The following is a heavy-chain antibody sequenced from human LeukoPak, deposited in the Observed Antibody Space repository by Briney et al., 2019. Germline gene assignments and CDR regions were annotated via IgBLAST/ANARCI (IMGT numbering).Heavy chain of an antibody. Sequence: PGGSLRLSCAASGFTFSSYVIHWVRQAPGKGLEWVAVISYDGNNKNYADSVKGRFTISRDNSKNTLYLQMNSLKAEDTAVYYCARVGAPYYDFWSGYFAFPVSYKNHDAFDIWGQGTMVTVSS. CDR1: GFTFSSYV. V-gene: IGHV3-30-3*01. J-gene: IGHJ3*02. CDR3: ARVGAPYYDFWSGYFAFPVSYKNHDAFDI. CDR2: ISYDGNNK. D-gene: IGHD3-3*01.